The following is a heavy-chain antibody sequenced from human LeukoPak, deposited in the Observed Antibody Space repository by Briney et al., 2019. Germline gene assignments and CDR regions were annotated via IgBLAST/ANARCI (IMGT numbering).Heavy chain of an antibody. CDR3: ARGLYCVGDSCYLGNYFDN. CDR2: MHYTGNS. CDR1: GGSTKIENYY. V-gene: IGHV4-39*01. D-gene: IGHD2-15*01. Sequence: SETLSLTCSVSGGSTKIENYYWAWIRQSPGKGLEWIGGMHYTGNSKYSPSLTGRVTLSIDTSKSEISLKLRSVTAADTAVYYCARGLYCVGDSCYLGNYFDNWGPGTLVTVSS. J-gene: IGHJ4*02.